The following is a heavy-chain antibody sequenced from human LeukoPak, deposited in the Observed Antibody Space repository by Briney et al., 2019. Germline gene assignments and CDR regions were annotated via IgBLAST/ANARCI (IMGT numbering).Heavy chain of an antibody. Sequence: GASVKVSCKASGGTFSSYAISWVRQAPGQGLEWMGRIIPILGIANYAQKFQGRVTITADKSTSTAYMELSSLRSEDTAVYYCAGIAAATERFDYWGQGTLVTVSS. CDR2: IIPILGIA. V-gene: IGHV1-69*04. J-gene: IGHJ4*02. CDR1: GGTFSSYA. D-gene: IGHD6-13*01. CDR3: AGIAAATERFDY.